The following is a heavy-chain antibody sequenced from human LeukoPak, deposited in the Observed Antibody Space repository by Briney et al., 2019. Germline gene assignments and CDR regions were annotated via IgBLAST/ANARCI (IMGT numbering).Heavy chain of an antibody. CDR2: INHSGST. J-gene: IGHJ4*02. D-gene: IGHD3-22*01. CDR3: ARDGDSSGYMPLRY. V-gene: IGHV4-34*01. Sequence: SETLSLTCAVYGGSFSGYYWSWIRQPPGKGREWIGEINHSGSTNYNPSLKSRVTISVDTSKNQFSLKLSSVTAADTAVYYCARDGDSSGYMPLRYWGQGTLVTVSS. CDR1: GGSFSGYY.